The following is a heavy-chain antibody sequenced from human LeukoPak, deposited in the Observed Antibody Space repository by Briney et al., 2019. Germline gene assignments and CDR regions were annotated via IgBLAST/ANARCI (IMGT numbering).Heavy chain of an antibody. CDR3: ANAAYYYGSGRAPFDY. Sequence: PGGSLRLSCAASGFSVTNSAMSWVRQAPGKGLEGVSVISVNGGAYYADSVKGRFTISRDNSKNTLYLQMDNLRAEDTAVYYCANAAYYYGSGRAPFDYWGQGTLVTVSS. CDR1: GFSVTNSA. D-gene: IGHD3-10*01. V-gene: IGHV3-23*01. J-gene: IGHJ4*02. CDR2: ISVNGGA.